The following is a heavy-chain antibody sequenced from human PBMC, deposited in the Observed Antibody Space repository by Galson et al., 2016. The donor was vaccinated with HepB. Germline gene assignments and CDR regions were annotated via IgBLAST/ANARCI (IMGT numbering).Heavy chain of an antibody. D-gene: IGHD3-16*01. Sequence: SVKVSCKASGGTFSTYGVTWVRQAPGQGLEWMGGIIPIFGTTNYAQGFQGRVTITADESTGTAYMELRRLTSDDTALYYCARVAYAESIDYWGQGTLVTVSS. J-gene: IGHJ4*02. V-gene: IGHV1-69*13. CDR1: GGTFSTYG. CDR2: IIPIFGTT. CDR3: ARVAYAESIDY.